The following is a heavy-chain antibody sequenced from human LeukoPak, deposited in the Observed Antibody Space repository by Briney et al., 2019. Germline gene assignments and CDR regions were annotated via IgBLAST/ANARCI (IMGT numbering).Heavy chain of an antibody. CDR2: IYSGGSS. D-gene: IGHD3-10*01. V-gene: IGHV3-66*01. CDR3: AREGGSGNFSFDY. Sequence: GGSLRLSCAASGFTVSNNYMTWVRQAPGKGLEWVSVIYSGGSSYYADSVKGRFTISRDNSKNTLYLQMNSLKAEDTAVYYCAREGGSGNFSFDYWGRGTPVTVSS. CDR1: GFTVSNNY. J-gene: IGHJ4*02.